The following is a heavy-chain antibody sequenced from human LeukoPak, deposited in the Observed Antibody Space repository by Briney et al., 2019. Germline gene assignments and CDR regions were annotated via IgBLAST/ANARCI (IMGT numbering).Heavy chain of an antibody. CDR2: IYYSGST. J-gene: IGHJ6*03. CDR3: ARASTMVRGVTYYYYYYYMDV. V-gene: IGHV4-59*01. CDR1: GGSISSYY. D-gene: IGHD3-10*01. Sequence: KASETLSLTCTVSGGSISSYYWSWIRQPPGKGLEWIGYIYYSGSTNYNPSLKSRVTISVDTSKNQFSLKLSSVTAADTAVYYCARASTMVRGVTYYYYYYYMDVWGKGTTVTVSS.